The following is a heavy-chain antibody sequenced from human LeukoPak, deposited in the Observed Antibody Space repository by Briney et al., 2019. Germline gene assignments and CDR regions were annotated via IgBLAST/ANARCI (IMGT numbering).Heavy chain of an antibody. J-gene: IGHJ4*02. CDR1: GFTFSSSA. CDR3: GKFYDLLTAYFDY. CDR2: ISGGSGTTSYT. Sequence: GGSLRLSCAASGFTFSSSAMSWVRQSPGKGLEWVSAISGGSGTTSYTCYADSVRGRFAISRDNSKNTLYLQMNSLRAEDTAVYYCGKFYDLLTAYFDYWGQGTLVTVSS. V-gene: IGHV3-23*01. D-gene: IGHD3-9*01.